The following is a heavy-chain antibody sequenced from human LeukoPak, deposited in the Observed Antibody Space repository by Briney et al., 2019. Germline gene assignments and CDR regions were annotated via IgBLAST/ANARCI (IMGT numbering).Heavy chain of an antibody. CDR3: ARDLGVRGGERVDY. CDR2: INPNSGGT. Sequence: ASVKVSCKSSVYTFTGYYMHWLRKAPGQGLEWMGWINPNSGGTNYARRFQGRVTMTRDTSISTAYMELSRLRSDDTAVYYCARDLGVRGGERVDYWGQGTLVTVSS. CDR1: VYTFTGYY. D-gene: IGHD3-10*01. V-gene: IGHV1-2*02. J-gene: IGHJ4*02.